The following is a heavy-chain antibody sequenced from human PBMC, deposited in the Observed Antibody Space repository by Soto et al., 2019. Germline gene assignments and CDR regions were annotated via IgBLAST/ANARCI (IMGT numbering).Heavy chain of an antibody. J-gene: IGHJ6*02. CDR3: ARADCTGAYCYSWPFNYGVDV. CDR2: IWYDGSNK. CDR1: GFTFNTYG. Sequence: QVQLVESGGGVVQPGGSLRLSCTTSGFTFNTYGMHWVRQAPGKGLEWVAIIWYDGSNKYYADSVKGRSTISRDNSKNTLYLQMNSLRAEDTALYYCARADCTGAYCYSWPFNYGVDVWGQGTTVTVSS. D-gene: IGHD2-15*01. V-gene: IGHV3-33*08.